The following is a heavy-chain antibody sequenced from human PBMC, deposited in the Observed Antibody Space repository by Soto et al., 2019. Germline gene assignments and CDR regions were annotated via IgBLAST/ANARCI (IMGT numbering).Heavy chain of an antibody. CDR3: ARADGDLGEYYYYYGMDV. CDR1: GGSISSGDYY. V-gene: IGHV4-30-4*01. Sequence: QVQLQESGPGLVKPSQTLSLTCTVSGGSISSGDYYWSWIRQPPGKGLEWIGYIYYSGSTYYNPSLKSRVTISVDTSKNKFSLKPSSVTAADTAVYYCARADGDLGEYYYYYGMDVWGQGTTVTVSS. J-gene: IGHJ6*02. D-gene: IGHD4-17*01. CDR2: IYYSGST.